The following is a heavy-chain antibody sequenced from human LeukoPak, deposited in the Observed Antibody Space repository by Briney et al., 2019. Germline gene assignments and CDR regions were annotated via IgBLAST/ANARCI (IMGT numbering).Heavy chain of an antibody. CDR1: GYTFTNYY. Sequence: ASVKVSCKASGYTFTNYYIHWVRQAPGQGLEWMGWSNPNSGGRNYAQKFQGRVTMTRDTSITTAYMELRSLRSDDTAVYYCARYRLGGIVPPSGYFDHWGQGTLVTVSS. CDR3: ARYRLGGIVPPSGYFDH. J-gene: IGHJ4*02. CDR2: SNPNSGGR. V-gene: IGHV1-2*02. D-gene: IGHD1-26*01.